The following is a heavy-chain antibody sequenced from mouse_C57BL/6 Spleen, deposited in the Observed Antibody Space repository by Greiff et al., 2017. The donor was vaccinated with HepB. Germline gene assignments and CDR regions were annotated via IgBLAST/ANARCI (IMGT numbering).Heavy chain of an antibody. V-gene: IGHV3-6*01. CDR3: ARDYYGSKGY. CDR2: ISYDGSN. D-gene: IGHD1-1*01. Sequence: EVKLQESGPGLVKPSQSLSLTCSVTGYSITSGYYWNWIRQFPGNKLEWMGDISYDGSNNYNPSLKNRISITRDTSKNQFFLKLNSVTTEDTATYYCARDYYGSKGYWGQGTTLTVSS. CDR1: GYSITSGYY. J-gene: IGHJ2*01.